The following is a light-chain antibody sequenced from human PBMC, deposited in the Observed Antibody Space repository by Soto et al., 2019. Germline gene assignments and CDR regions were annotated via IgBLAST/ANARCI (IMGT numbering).Light chain of an antibody. V-gene: IGLV1-44*01. J-gene: IGLJ3*02. Sequence: QSVLTQPPSASGTPGQTVSISCSGTSSNMRTNTVNWYQHLPGTAPKLIIQRNNERPSGVPDRFSGSKSGTSVSLAISGLRSEDEATYYCAAWDDTLDGQVFGGGTKVTVL. CDR1: SSNMRTNT. CDR2: RNN. CDR3: AAWDDTLDGQV.